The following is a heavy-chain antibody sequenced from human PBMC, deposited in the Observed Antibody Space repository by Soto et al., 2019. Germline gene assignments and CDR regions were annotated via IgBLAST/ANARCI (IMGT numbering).Heavy chain of an antibody. Sequence: SAPTLINHTQTLTLSCIFSGFSLSTTGVGVGWIRQPPGKALEWLGIIYWDDDKRYSPSLKSRLTITKDTSKNQVVLTMTNMDPVDTATYYCAHRRHPYYDSSGFGAFDIWGQGTMVTVSS. D-gene: IGHD3-22*01. CDR3: AHRRHPYYDSSGFGAFDI. CDR1: GFSLSTTGVG. J-gene: IGHJ3*02. CDR2: IYWDDDK. V-gene: IGHV2-5*02.